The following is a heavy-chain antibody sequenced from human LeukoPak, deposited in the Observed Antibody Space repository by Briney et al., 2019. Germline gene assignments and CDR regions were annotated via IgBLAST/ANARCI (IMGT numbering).Heavy chain of an antibody. CDR1: GGSMRSYY. V-gene: IGHV4-59*01. J-gene: IGHJ1*01. CDR3: ATTWAASGAQYFQH. D-gene: IGHD2-15*01. CDR2: IYYSGST. Sequence: PSETLSLTCTVSGGSMRSYYWSWIRQPPGKGLEWIGFIYYSGSTNYNPSLKSRVSISVDTSKNQFSLSLRSVTAADTAVYYCATTWAASGAQYFQHWGQGTLVTVSS.